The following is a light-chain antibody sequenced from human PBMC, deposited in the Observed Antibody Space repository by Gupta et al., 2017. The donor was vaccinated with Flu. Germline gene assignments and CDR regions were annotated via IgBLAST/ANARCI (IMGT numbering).Light chain of an antibody. CDR2: KIS. Sequence: DIVMTQTPLSLPVTLGQPASISCRSSQSLAHSDGNTYLSWLQQRPGQPPRLLIYKISKRMSGVPDRFSGSGARTDFTLKITRVEAEDVGVYYCVQTKKFPCSFGQGTKLEIK. J-gene: IGKJ2*04. CDR1: QSLAHSDGNTY. CDR3: VQTKKFPCS. V-gene: IGKV2-24*01.